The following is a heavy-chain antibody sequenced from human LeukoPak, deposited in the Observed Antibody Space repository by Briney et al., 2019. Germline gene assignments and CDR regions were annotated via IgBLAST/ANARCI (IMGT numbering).Heavy chain of an antibody. V-gene: IGHV3-20*04. Sequence: TGGSLRLSCAASGFTFDDYGLNWVRQAPGKGLEWVSGINSNGGITGYADSVKGRFIISRDNSKNSLFLQMSSLRADDTAFYYCARRGYNYAFDHWGQGTLVTVSS. CDR2: INSNGGIT. J-gene: IGHJ4*02. D-gene: IGHD5-18*01. CDR3: ARRGYNYAFDH. CDR1: GFTFDDYG.